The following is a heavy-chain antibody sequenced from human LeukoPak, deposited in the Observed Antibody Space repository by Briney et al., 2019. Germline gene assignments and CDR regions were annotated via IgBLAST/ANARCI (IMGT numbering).Heavy chain of an antibody. CDR1: GFTFTSSA. V-gene: IGHV1-58*01. Sequence: SVKVSCKASGFTFTSSAVQWVRQARGQGLEWIGWIVVGSGNTNYAQKFQERVTINRDMSTSTAYMELSSLRSEDTAVYYCATDDVTTGTRTALGYWGQGTLVTVSS. D-gene: IGHD1-1*01. CDR3: ATDDVTTGTRTALGY. J-gene: IGHJ4*02. CDR2: IVVGSGNT.